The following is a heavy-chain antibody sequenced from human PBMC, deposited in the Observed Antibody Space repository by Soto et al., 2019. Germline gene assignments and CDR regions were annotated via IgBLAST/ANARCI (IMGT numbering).Heavy chain of an antibody. D-gene: IGHD3-16*01. J-gene: IGHJ4*02. CDR2: IWYDGSNK. V-gene: IGHV3-33*06. CDR3: AKERLSGTSSGYYVWGSTHFDY. Sequence: SLRLSCAASGFTFSSYGMHWVRQAPGKGLEWVAVIWYDGSNKYYADSVKGRFTISRDNSKNTLYLQMNSLRAEDTAVYYCAKERLSGTSSGYYVWGSTHFDYWGQGTLVTVSS. CDR1: GFTFSSYG.